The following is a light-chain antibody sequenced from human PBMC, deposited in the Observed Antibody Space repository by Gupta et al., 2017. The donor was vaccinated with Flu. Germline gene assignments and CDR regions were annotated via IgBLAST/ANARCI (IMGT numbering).Light chain of an antibody. V-gene: IGKV3-20*01. CDR1: QSVSSNY. CDR3: QQYGDSPPYS. Sequence: EIVLTQSPGTLSLSPGERATLSCRASQSVSSNYLAWYQQRPGQAPRLLIYGASRRATGIPDRFSGSGSETDFTLTISRLEPEDFVVYYCQQYGDSPPYSFGQGTKLEIK. CDR2: GAS. J-gene: IGKJ2*03.